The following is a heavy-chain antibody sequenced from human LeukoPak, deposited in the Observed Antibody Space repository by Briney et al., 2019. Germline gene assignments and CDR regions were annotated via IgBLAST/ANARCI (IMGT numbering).Heavy chain of an antibody. D-gene: IGHD5-12*01. CDR3: ARDHGYSGYLDAFDV. Sequence: ASVKVSCKASGYTFTGYYMHWIRQAPGQGLEWMGWINPNSGDTIHAQRFQGRVTMTRDTSISTAYMELSRLRSDGTAVYYCARDHGYSGYLDAFDVWGQGTMVTVSS. V-gene: IGHV1-2*02. J-gene: IGHJ3*01. CDR1: GYTFTGYY. CDR2: INPNSGDT.